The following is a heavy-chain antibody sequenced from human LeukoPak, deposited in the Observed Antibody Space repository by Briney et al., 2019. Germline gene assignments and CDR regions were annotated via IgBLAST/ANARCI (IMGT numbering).Heavy chain of an antibody. D-gene: IGHD3-10*01. CDR3: ARVGLLWFGELLV. V-gene: IGHV1-2*02. CDR2: INPNSGGT. J-gene: IGHJ4*02. Sequence: ASVTVSCKASGYTFTGYYMHWVRQAPGQGLEWMGWINPNSGGTNYAQKFQGRVTMTRDTSISTAYMELSRLRSDDTAVYYCARVGLLWFGELLVWGQGTLVTVSS. CDR1: GYTFTGYY.